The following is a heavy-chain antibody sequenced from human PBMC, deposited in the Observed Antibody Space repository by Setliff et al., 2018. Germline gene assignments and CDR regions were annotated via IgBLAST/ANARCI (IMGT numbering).Heavy chain of an antibody. CDR3: ARGRNRLGDGWAQHDSFDI. Sequence: ASVKVSCKASGYTFTGYYMHWVRQAPGQGLEWMGGINPNSGGTNYAQKFQGWVTMTRDTSISTGYMELSRLRSDDTDVYYCARGRNRLGDGWAQHDSFDIWGQGTMVTFSS. D-gene: IGHD3-16*01. V-gene: IGHV1-2*04. CDR1: GYTFTGYY. J-gene: IGHJ3*02. CDR2: INPNSGGT.